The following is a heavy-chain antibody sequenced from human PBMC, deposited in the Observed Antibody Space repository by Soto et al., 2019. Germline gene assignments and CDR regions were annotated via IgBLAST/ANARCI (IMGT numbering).Heavy chain of an antibody. D-gene: IGHD3-22*01. Sequence: EASVKVSCKASGYTFTSYGISWVRQAPGQGLEWMGWISAYNGNTNYAQKLQGRVTMTTDTSTSTAYMELRSLRSDDTAVYYCARASSRYYDSSGYYAYWGQGTLVTVSS. CDR3: ARASSRYYDSSGYYAY. V-gene: IGHV1-18*01. CDR2: ISAYNGNT. J-gene: IGHJ4*02. CDR1: GYTFTSYG.